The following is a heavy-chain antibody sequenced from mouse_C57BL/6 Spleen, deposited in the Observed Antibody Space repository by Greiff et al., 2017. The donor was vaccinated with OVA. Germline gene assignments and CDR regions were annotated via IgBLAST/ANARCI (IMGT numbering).Heavy chain of an antibody. CDR1: GYTFTSYW. CDR2: IDPSDSYT. V-gene: IGHV1-59*01. CDR3: AREDYGSSYGYFDV. J-gene: IGHJ1*03. D-gene: IGHD1-1*01. Sequence: QVQLQQSGAELVRPGTSVKLSCKASGYTFTSYWMHWVKQRPGQGLEWIGVIDPSDSYTNYNQKFKGKATLTVDTSSSTAYMQLSSLTSEDSEVYYCAREDYGSSYGYFDVWGTGTTVTVSS.